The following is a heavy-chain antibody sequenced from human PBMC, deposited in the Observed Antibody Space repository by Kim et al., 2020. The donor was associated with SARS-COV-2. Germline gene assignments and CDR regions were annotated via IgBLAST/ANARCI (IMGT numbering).Heavy chain of an antibody. CDR1: GYTFTSYG. CDR3: ARDSFDTMIVVGPHGYYGMDV. CDR2: ISAYNGNT. V-gene: IGHV1-18*01. Sequence: ASVKVSCKASGYTFTSYGISWVRQAPGQGLEWMGWISAYNGNTNYAQKLQGRVTMTTDTSTSTAYMELRSLRSDDTAVYYCARDSFDTMIVVGPHGYYGMDVWGQGTTVTVSS. J-gene: IGHJ6*02. D-gene: IGHD3-22*01.